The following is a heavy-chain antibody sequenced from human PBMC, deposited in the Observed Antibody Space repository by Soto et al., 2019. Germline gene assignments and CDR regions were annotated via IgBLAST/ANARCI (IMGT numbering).Heavy chain of an antibody. CDR3: DRGGSWRATYYFDS. Sequence: SETLPLTCTVSGGSISNGDSYWSWILQTPGKGLEWFGYIYYLGTTYYNPSLKSRVVMSVDTSKSQFSLRLRSVTAADTAIYYCDRGGSWRATYYFDSWGQGTQVTVSS. J-gene: IGHJ4*02. V-gene: IGHV4-30-4*01. CDR2: IYYLGTT. D-gene: IGHD6-6*01. CDR1: GGSISNGDSY.